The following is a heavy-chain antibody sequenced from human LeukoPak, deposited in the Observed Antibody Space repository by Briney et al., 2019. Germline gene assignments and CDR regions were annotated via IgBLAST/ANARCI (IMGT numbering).Heavy chain of an antibody. CDR2: ISGSGGST. J-gene: IGHJ5*02. CDR3: ARGGSSWYAVWFDP. Sequence: GGSLRLSCTASGFTFGDYAMSWVRQAPGKGLEWVSSISGSGGSTYYADSVKGRCTISRDNSKNTLYLQMNSLRAEDTAVYYCARGGSSWYAVWFDPWGQGTLVTVSS. CDR1: GFTFGDYA. V-gene: IGHV3-23*01. D-gene: IGHD6-13*01.